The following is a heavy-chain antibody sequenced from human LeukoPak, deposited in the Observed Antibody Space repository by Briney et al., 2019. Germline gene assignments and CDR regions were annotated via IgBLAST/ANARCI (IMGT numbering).Heavy chain of an antibody. CDR3: AREVSGYYDSSGYPCLAY. CDR1: GYTFTGYY. J-gene: IGHJ4*02. V-gene: IGHV1-46*03. D-gene: IGHD3-22*01. CDR2: INPSGGST. Sequence: ASVKVSCKASGYTFTGYYMHWVRQAPGQGLEWMGIINPSGGSTSYAQKFQGRVTMTRDTSTSTVYMELSSLRSEDTAVYYCAREVSGYYDSSGYPCLAYWGQGTLVTVSS.